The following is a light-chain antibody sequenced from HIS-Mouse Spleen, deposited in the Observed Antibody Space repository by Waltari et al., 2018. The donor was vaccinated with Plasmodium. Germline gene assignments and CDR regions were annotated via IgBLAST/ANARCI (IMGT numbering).Light chain of an antibody. CDR3: YSTDSSGNHRV. Sequence: SYELTQPPSVSVSPGQTARITCSGDALPKKYAYWYQHKSGQAPVLVLYEDSKRPSGIPVRFSGSSSGTMATLTISGAQVEDEADYYCYSTDSSGNHRVFGGGTKLTVL. V-gene: IGLV3-10*01. CDR1: ALPKKY. J-gene: IGLJ3*02. CDR2: EDS.